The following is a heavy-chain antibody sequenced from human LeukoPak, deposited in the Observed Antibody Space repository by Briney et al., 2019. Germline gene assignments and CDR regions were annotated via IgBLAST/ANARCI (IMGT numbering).Heavy chain of an antibody. Sequence: GRSLRLSCAASGFTFDDYAMHWVRQAPGKGLEWVSAISASGDRTYYADSVKGRFTISRDNTENTLYLQMNSLRAEDTAVYYCAKDFTVAGPDYWGQGTLVTVSS. CDR3: AKDFTVAGPDY. CDR1: GFTFDDYA. D-gene: IGHD6-19*01. J-gene: IGHJ4*02. CDR2: ISASGDRT. V-gene: IGHV3-23*01.